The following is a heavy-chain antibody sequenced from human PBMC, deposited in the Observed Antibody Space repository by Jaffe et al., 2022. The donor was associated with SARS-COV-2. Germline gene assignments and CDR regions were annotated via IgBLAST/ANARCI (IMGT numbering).Heavy chain of an antibody. CDR2: AFHSGTT. Sequence: QVHLQQSGPGLVKPSGTLSLTCTVSSGFITSYHWAWIRQAPGKGLEWIGNAFHSGTTKYNPSLESRVTLSLDTSKREVSLNLTSVTAADTAVYYCARGSGHIVPLYYGLALWGHGTTVVVSS. CDR3: ARGSGHIVPLYYGLAL. J-gene: IGHJ6*02. D-gene: IGHD2-21*01. V-gene: IGHV4-59*01. CDR1: SGFITSYH.